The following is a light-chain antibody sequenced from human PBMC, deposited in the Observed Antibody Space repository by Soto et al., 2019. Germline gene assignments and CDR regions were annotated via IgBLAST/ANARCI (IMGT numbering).Light chain of an antibody. CDR1: SSDVGSYKF. V-gene: IGLV2-23*01. CDR3: CSYAGSSTLV. CDR2: EGS. J-gene: IGLJ2*01. Sequence: QSVLTQPASVSGSPGQSITISSTGTSSDVGSYKFVSWYQQHPVKAPKLMIYEGSKRPSGVSSRFSGSKSGNTASLTISGLQAEDEADYYCCSYAGSSTLVFGGGTKLTVL.